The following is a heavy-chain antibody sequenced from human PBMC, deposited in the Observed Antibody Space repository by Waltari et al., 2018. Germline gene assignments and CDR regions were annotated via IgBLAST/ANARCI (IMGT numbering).Heavy chain of an antibody. Sequence: QVQLQQSGPGLVKPSQTLSLPCAISGDSVSSNSAAWNWIRKSPSRGLEWLGRTYYRSKWYNDYAVSVKSRITINPDTSKNQFSLQLNSVTPEDTAVYYCAIESRSLLWFGELPSWSQGTLVTVSS. CDR3: AIESRSLLWFGELPS. D-gene: IGHD3-10*01. J-gene: IGHJ5*02. CDR1: GDSVSSNSAA. V-gene: IGHV6-1*01. CDR2: TYYRSKWYN.